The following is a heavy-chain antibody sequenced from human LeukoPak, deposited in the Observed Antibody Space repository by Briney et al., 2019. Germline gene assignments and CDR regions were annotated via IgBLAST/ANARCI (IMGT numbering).Heavy chain of an antibody. J-gene: IGHJ4*02. V-gene: IGHV1-69*05. Sequence: SVKVSCKASGGTFSSYAISWVRQAPGQGLEWMGGIIPIFGTANYAQKFQGRVTITTDESTSTAYMELSSLGSEDTAVYYCASYRRGGGGWDYWGQGTLVTVSS. CDR2: IIPIFGTA. D-gene: IGHD2-15*01. CDR1: GGTFSSYA. CDR3: ASYRRGGGGWDY.